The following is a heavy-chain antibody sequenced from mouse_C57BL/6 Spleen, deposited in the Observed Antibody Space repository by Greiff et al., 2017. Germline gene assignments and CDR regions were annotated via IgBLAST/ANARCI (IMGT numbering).Heavy chain of an antibody. CDR2: IDPSDSYT. CDR3: ARGIYYYGSSRYYFDY. CDR1: GYTFTSYW. D-gene: IGHD1-1*01. Sequence: QVQLQQPGAELVRPGTSVKLSCKASGYTFTSYWMHWVKQRPGQGLEWIGVIDPSDSYTNYNQKFKGKATLTVDTSSSTAYMQLSSLTSEDSAVYYCARGIYYYGSSRYYFDYWGQGTTLTVSS. V-gene: IGHV1-59*01. J-gene: IGHJ2*01.